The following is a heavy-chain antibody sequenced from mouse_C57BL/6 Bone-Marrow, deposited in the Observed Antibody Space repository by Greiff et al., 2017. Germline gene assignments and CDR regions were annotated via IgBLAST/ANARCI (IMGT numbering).Heavy chain of an antibody. Sequence: VQLQQSGPVLVKPGASVKMSCKASGYTFTDYYMNWVKQSHGKSLEWIGVINPYNGGTSYNQKFKGKATLTVDKSSSTAYMELNSLTAEDSAVYYCARRFYAGFAYWGQGTLVTVSA. CDR1: GYTFTDYY. CDR2: INPYNGGT. J-gene: IGHJ3*01. V-gene: IGHV1-19*01. CDR3: ARRFYAGFAY. D-gene: IGHD1-1*01.